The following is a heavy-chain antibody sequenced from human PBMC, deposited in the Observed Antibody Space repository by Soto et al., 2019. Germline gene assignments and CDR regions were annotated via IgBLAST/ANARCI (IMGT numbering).Heavy chain of an antibody. Sequence: GGSLSLSCVASGFPFSSFSLNWIRQAPGKGLEWVSSIGRVSTYIYYADSVRGRFTVSRDNAKNSVYLQMNGLTAEDSGIYYCARVTAGSGSYQIDLWGQGTLVTVSS. D-gene: IGHD3-10*01. J-gene: IGHJ4*02. CDR3: ARVTAGSGSYQIDL. V-gene: IGHV3-21*01. CDR2: IGRVSTYI. CDR1: GFPFSSFS.